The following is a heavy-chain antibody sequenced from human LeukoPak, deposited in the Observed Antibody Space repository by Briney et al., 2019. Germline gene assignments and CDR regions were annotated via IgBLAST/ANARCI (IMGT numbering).Heavy chain of an antibody. Sequence: PSETLSLTCTVSGVSISDYYWSWARQPPGKGLEWIGYIYYTGSTDYNPSLKSRVTMSVDTSKNQFSLNLRSVTATDTAVYYCARRTYYDTLTGYNYWYFDLWGRGTLVTVSS. CDR3: ARRTYYDTLTGYNYWYFDL. CDR2: IYYTGST. J-gene: IGHJ2*01. D-gene: IGHD3-9*01. V-gene: IGHV4-59*01. CDR1: GVSISDYY.